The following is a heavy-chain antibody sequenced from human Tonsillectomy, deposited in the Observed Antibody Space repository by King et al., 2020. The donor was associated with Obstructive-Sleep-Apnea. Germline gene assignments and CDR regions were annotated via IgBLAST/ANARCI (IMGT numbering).Heavy chain of an antibody. CDR2: IKQDGSEI. CDR1: GFTFTDYW. J-gene: IGHJ4*02. D-gene: IGHD6-13*01. Sequence: VQLVQSGGGLVQPGGSLRLSCAASGFTFTDYWMSWVRQAPGKGLEWVANIKQDGSEIYHVDSVKGRFTISRDNAKNSLYLQMSSLRAEDTAVYYCARSLIGAAGPLDHWGQGTLVTVSS. CDR3: ARSLIGAAGPLDH. V-gene: IGHV3-7*01.